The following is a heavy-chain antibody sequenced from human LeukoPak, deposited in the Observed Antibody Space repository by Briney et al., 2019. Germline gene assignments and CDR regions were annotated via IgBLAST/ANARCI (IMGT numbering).Heavy chain of an antibody. J-gene: IGHJ3*02. V-gene: IGHV1-18*01. Sequence: ASVKVSCKASGGTFNSSGISWVRQAPGQGLEWMGWISAYNGNTDYAQKLQGRVTMTTDTSTSTAYMELWSLRSDDTAVYYCARHLYYDSEGVPVWAFDIWGQGTMVTVSS. CDR2: ISAYNGNT. CDR1: GGTFNSSG. D-gene: IGHD3-22*01. CDR3: ARHLYYDSEGVPVWAFDI.